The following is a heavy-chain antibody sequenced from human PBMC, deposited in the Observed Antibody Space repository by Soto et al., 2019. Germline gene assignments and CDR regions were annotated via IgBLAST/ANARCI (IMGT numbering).Heavy chain of an antibody. D-gene: IGHD6-13*01. CDR3: AKEYGSTWIDH. CDR2: MSYDGTKE. CDR1: GFTLSTYG. J-gene: IGHJ4*02. Sequence: GGSLRLSCAASGFTLSTYGMHWVRRAPGKGLEWVAAMSYDGTKEYYADSVKGRFTISRDNSRNTLFLQLNSLRAEDTAVYYCAKEYGSTWIDHWGQGTLVTVSS. V-gene: IGHV3-30*18.